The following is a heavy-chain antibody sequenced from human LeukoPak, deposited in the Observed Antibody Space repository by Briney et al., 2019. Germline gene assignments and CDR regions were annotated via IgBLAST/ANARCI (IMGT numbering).Heavy chain of an antibody. D-gene: IGHD2-2*02. J-gene: IGHJ6*03. CDR3: ATGYCSSTSCYTYYYYMDV. CDR1: GGTFSSYA. Sequence: SVKVSCKASGGTFSSYAISWVRQAPGQGLEWMGGIIPIFCTAKYAQKFQGRVTITTDESTSTAYMELSSLRSEDTAVYYCATGYCSSTSCYTYYYYMDVWGKGTTVTVSS. CDR2: IIPIFCTA. V-gene: IGHV1-69*05.